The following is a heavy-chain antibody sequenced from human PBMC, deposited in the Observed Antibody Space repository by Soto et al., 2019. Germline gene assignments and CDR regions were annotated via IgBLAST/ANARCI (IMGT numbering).Heavy chain of an antibody. CDR3: ARSTGYGDSYFDY. J-gene: IGHJ4*02. CDR2: IYYSGST. Sequence: SETLSLTCTVSGGSISSYYWSWIRQPPGKGLEWIGYIYYSGSTNYNPSLKSRVTISVDTSKNQFSLKLSSVTAADTAVYYCARSTGYGDSYFDYWGQGTLVTVSS. V-gene: IGHV4-59*01. D-gene: IGHD4-17*01. CDR1: GGSISSYY.